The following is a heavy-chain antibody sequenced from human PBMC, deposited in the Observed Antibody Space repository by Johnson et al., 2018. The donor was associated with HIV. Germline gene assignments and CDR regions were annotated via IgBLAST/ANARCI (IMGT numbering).Heavy chain of an antibody. Sequence: VESGGGVVRPGGSLRLSCAASGFTFSDFYMSWIRQAPGKGLEWVSYISSSGGTIYYADSVKGRFTISRDNAKNSLYLQMNRLRADDTAVYYCAGGRGWVTLNAFDMWGQGTLVTVSS. J-gene: IGHJ3*02. CDR3: AGGRGWVTLNAFDM. CDR1: GFTFSDFY. D-gene: IGHD4-23*01. V-gene: IGHV3-11*04. CDR2: ISSSGGTI.